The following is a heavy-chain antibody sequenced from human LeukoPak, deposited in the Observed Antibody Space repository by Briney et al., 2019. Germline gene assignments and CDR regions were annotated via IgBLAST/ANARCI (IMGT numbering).Heavy chain of an antibody. Sequence: SQTLSLTCTVSGGSISSGDYYWSWIRQPPGKGLEWIGYIYYSGSTYYNPSLKSRVTISVDTSKNQFSLKLSSVTAADTAVYYCARDPLAPAALNDYWGQGTLVTVSS. CDR2: IYYSGST. D-gene: IGHD2-2*01. CDR1: GGSISSGDYY. CDR3: ARDPLAPAALNDY. J-gene: IGHJ4*02. V-gene: IGHV4-30-4*01.